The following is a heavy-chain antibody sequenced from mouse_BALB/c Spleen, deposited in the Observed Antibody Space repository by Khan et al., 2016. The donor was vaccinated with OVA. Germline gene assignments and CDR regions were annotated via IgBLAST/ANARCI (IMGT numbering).Heavy chain of an antibody. CDR2: INPSNGRT. CDR1: GYTLTSYW. V-gene: IGHV1S81*02. J-gene: IGHJ2*01. CDR3: ARLLINVDY. Sequence: QVQLQQPGAELVNPGASVNLSCKASGYTLTSYWMHWVKQRPGQGLEWIGEINPSNGRTNYNEKFKSKATLTVDKSSSTDNMQLSSPTSEDSAVYYCARLLINVDYWGQGTTLTVSS. D-gene: IGHD2-1*01.